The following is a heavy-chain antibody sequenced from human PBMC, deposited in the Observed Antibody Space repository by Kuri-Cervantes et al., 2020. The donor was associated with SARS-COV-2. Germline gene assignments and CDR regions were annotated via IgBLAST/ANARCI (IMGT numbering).Heavy chain of an antibody. Sequence: ASVKVSCKASGGTFSSYAISWVRQAPGQGLEWMGWISAYNGNTNYGQKLQGRVTMTTDTSTSTAYMELRSLRSDDTAVYYCARGEISYYYYGMDVWGQGTTVTVSS. CDR1: GGTFSSYA. CDR2: ISAYNGNT. D-gene: IGHD1-26*01. V-gene: IGHV1-18*01. J-gene: IGHJ6*02. CDR3: ARGEISYYYYGMDV.